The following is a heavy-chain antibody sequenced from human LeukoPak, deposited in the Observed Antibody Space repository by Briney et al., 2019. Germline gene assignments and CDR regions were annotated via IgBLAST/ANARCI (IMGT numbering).Heavy chain of an antibody. Sequence: SVKVSCKASGGTFSSYAISWVRQAPGQGLEWMGGIIPIFGTANYAQKFQGRVTITADKSTSTAYMELSSLRSEDTAVYYCARGSFLDIVATIRGCYFDYWGQGTLVTVSS. D-gene: IGHD5-12*01. CDR3: ARGSFLDIVATIRGCYFDY. J-gene: IGHJ4*02. CDR1: GGTFSSYA. V-gene: IGHV1-69*06. CDR2: IIPIFGTA.